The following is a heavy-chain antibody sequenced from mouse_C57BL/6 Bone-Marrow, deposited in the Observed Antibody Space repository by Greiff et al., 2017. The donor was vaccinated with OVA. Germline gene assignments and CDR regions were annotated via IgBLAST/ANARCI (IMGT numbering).Heavy chain of an antibody. J-gene: IGHJ2*01. D-gene: IGHD2-14*01. CDR3: AKWGTAASRYGGGVDY. Sequence: EVMLVESGGGLVKPGGSLKLSCAASGFTFSSYTMSWVRQTPEKRLEWVATISGGGGNTYYPDSVKGRFTISRDNAKNTLYLQMSSLRSEDTALYYCAKWGTAASRYGGGVDYWGQGTTLTVSS. CDR1: GFTFSSYT. CDR2: ISGGGGNT. V-gene: IGHV5-9*01.